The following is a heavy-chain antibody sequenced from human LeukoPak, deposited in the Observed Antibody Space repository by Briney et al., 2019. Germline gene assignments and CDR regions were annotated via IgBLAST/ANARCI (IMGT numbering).Heavy chain of an antibody. CDR2: ISSSGSTI. D-gene: IGHD2-15*01. Sequence: PGGSLRLSCAASGFTFSSYEMNWGRQAPGKGLEWVSYISSSGSTIYYADSVKGRFTISRDNAKNSLYLQMNSLRAEDTAVYYCARDCGGGSCYGPYDAFDIWGQGTMVTVSS. J-gene: IGHJ3*02. CDR1: GFTFSSYE. V-gene: IGHV3-48*03. CDR3: ARDCGGGSCYGPYDAFDI.